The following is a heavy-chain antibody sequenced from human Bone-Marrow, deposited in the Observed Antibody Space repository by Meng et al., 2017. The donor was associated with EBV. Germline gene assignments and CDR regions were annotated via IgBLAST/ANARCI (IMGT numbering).Heavy chain of an antibody. J-gene: IGHJ4*02. CDR3: ARAYYGSGSYYGGFDY. V-gene: IGHV1-18*01. Sequence: QSWLDVKHPGTSSTIPCKAACSTFSIYGFTRLRQAPGQGLEWMGWVSAYNGNTNNAQKLQGRVTMTADTSTSTAYMELRSLRSDDTAVYYCARAYYGSGSYYGGFDYWGQGTLVTVSS. CDR1: CSTFSIYG. CDR2: VSAYNGNT. D-gene: IGHD3-10*01.